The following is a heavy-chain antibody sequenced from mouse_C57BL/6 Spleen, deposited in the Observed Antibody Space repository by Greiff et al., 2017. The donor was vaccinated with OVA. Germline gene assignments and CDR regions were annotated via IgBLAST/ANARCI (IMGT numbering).Heavy chain of an antibody. CDR1: GYSFTGYY. CDR2: IYPYNGVS. V-gene: IGHV1-31*01. Sequence: VQLKESGPELVKPGASVKISCKASGYSFTGYYMHWVKQSHGNILDWIGYIYPYNGVSSYNQKFKGKATLTVDKSSSTAYMELRSLTSEDSAVYYCARDHYGSSPYYFDYWGQGTTLTVSS. D-gene: IGHD1-1*01. CDR3: ARDHYGSSPYYFDY. J-gene: IGHJ2*01.